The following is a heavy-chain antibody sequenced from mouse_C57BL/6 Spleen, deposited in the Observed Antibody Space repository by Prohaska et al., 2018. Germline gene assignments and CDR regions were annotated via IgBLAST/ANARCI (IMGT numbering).Heavy chain of an antibody. D-gene: IGHD2-4*01. V-gene: IGHV14-4*01. J-gene: IGHJ3*01. CDR3: TTRYDYDVAY. Sequence: EVQLQQSGAELVRPGASVKLSCTASGFNIKDDYMHWVKQRPEQGLEWIGWIDPENGDTEYASKFQGKATITADTSSNTAYLQLSSLTSEDTAVYYCTTRYDYDVAYWGQGTLVTVSA. CDR1: GFNIKDDY. CDR2: IDPENGDT.